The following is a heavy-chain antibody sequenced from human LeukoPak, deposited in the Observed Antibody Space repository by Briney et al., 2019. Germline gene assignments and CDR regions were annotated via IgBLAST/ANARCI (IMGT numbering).Heavy chain of an antibody. CDR2: IYYSGST. D-gene: IGHD2-15*01. Sequence: SETLSLTCTVSGGSISSGDYYWSWIRQPPGKGLERIGYIYYSGSTYYNPSLKSRVTMSVDTSKNQFSLKLSSVTAADTAVYYCARTLGYCSGGSCNGDAFDIWGQGTMVTVSS. V-gene: IGHV4-30-4*02. CDR1: GGSISSGDYY. CDR3: ARTLGYCSGGSCNGDAFDI. J-gene: IGHJ3*02.